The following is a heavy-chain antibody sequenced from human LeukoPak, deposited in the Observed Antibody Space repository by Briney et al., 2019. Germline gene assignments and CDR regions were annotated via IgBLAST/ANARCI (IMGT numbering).Heavy chain of an antibody. Sequence: GGSLRLSCAASGFTFSSYAMSWVRQAPGKGLEWVSAISGSGGSAYYADSVKGRFTISRDNSKNTLYLQMNSLRAEDTAVYYCAKDPSYDSSGTHDVFDIWGQGTMVTVSS. J-gene: IGHJ3*02. CDR2: ISGSGGSA. CDR1: GFTFSSYA. D-gene: IGHD3-22*01. CDR3: AKDPSYDSSGTHDVFDI. V-gene: IGHV3-23*01.